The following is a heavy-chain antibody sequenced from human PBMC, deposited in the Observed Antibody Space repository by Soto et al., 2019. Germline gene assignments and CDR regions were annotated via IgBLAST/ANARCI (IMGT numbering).Heavy chain of an antibody. Sequence: QVQLVESGGGVVQPGRSLRLSCAASGFTFSSYGMHWVRQAPGKGLEWVAVIWYDGSNKYYADSVKGRFTISRDNSKNTLYLQMNSLRAEDTAVYYCARDYYGSGSLFHYWGQGTLVTVSS. V-gene: IGHV3-33*01. CDR1: GFTFSSYG. D-gene: IGHD3-10*01. CDR3: ARDYYGSGSLFHY. J-gene: IGHJ4*02. CDR2: IWYDGSNK.